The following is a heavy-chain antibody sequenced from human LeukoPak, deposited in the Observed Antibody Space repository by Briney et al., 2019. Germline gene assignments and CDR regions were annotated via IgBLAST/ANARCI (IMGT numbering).Heavy chain of an antibody. CDR2: IYYSGST. J-gene: IGHJ4*02. D-gene: IGHD3-22*01. Sequence: SETLSLTCTVSGGSINSYYWSWIRQPPGKGLEWIGYIYYSGSTNYNPSLKSRVTISVDKSKNQFSLKLSSVTAADTAVYYCARAPLYSSGYYIYWGQGTLVTVSS. CDR1: GGSINSYY. V-gene: IGHV4-59*12. CDR3: ARAPLYSSGYYIY.